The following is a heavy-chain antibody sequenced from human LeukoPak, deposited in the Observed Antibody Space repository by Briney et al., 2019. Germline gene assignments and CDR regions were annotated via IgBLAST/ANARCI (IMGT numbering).Heavy chain of an antibody. V-gene: IGHV3-30-3*01. J-gene: IGHJ4*02. CDR2: ISYDGSNK. CDR3: AEPYYFDY. Sequence: PGGSLRLSCAASGFTFSSYAMHWVRQAPGKGLEWVAVISYDGSNKHYADSVKGRFTISRDNSKNTLYLQMNSLRAEDTAVYYCAEPYYFDYWGQGTLVTVSS. CDR1: GFTFSSYA.